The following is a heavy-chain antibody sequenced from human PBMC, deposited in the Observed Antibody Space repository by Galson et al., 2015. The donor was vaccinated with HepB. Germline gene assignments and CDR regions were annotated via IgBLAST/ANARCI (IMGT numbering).Heavy chain of an antibody. Sequence: SVKVSCKASGGTFSRYAISWVRQAPGQGLEWMGGIIPIFGTANYAQKFQGRVTITADESTSTAYVELSSLRSEDTAVYYCAREGGGDYYGSGSLYYFDYWGQGTLVTVSS. CDR3: AREGGGDYYGSGSLYYFDY. CDR1: GGTFSRYA. D-gene: IGHD3-10*01. J-gene: IGHJ4*02. CDR2: IIPIFGTA. V-gene: IGHV1-69*13.